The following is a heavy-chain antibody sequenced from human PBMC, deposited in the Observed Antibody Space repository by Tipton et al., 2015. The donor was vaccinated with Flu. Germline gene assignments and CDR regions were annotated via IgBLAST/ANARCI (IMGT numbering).Heavy chain of an antibody. CDR2: ISSSGSTI. Sequence: AVSGFTFSSHGMNWVRQAPGKGLEWVSYISSSGSTIYYADSVKGRFTISRDNAKNSLYLQMNSLRAEDTAVYYCASEGYYFDYWGQGTLVTVSS. CDR3: ASEGYYFDY. J-gene: IGHJ4*02. CDR1: GFTFSSHG. V-gene: IGHV3-48*03.